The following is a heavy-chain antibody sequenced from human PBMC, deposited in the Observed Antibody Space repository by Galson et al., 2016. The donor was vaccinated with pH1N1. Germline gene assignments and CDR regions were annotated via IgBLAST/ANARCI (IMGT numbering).Heavy chain of an antibody. D-gene: IGHD2-21*01. Sequence: QSGAEVKKPGKSLKISCKGSGYSFTSYWIAWVRQMPGKGLEWMGIIYPGDSDTRYSPSFQGQVTISADKSINTAYLQWSSLKASDTAMYYCARIGSDDPIYYYYMDVWGKGTTVTVSS. J-gene: IGHJ6*03. V-gene: IGHV5-51*01. CDR1: GYSFTSYW. CDR2: IYPGDSDT. CDR3: ARIGSDDPIYYYYMDV.